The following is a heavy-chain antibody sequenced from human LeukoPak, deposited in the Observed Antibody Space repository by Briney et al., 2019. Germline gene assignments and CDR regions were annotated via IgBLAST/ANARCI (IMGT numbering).Heavy chain of an antibody. Sequence: GGSLRLSCAASGFTFSSYSMNWVRQAPGKGLEWVSSISSSSSYIYYADSVKGRFTISRDNSKNTLYLQMNSLRAEDTAVYCCAKEGAGSYFDYWGQGTLVTVSS. CDR1: GFTFSSYS. V-gene: IGHV3-21*04. CDR3: AKEGAGSYFDY. CDR2: ISSSSSYI. J-gene: IGHJ4*02. D-gene: IGHD1-26*01.